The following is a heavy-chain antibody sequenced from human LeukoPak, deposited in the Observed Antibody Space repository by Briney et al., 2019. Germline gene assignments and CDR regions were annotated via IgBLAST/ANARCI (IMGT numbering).Heavy chain of an antibody. D-gene: IGHD5-12*01. V-gene: IGHV4-34*01. Sequence: SETLSLTCAVYGGSFSGYYWSWIRQPPGKGLEWIGEINHSGSTNYNPSLKSRVTISVDTSKNQFSLKLSSVTAADTAVYHCASGQGWLTDHWGRGTLVAVSS. CDR1: GGSFSGYY. J-gene: IGHJ5*02. CDR3: ASGQGWLTDH. CDR2: INHSGST.